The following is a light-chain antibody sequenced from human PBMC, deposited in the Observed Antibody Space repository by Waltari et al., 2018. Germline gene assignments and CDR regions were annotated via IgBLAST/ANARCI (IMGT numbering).Light chain of an antibody. CDR2: VNRDGSH. V-gene: IGLV4-69*01. Sequence: QLVLTQSPSASASLGASVKLTCTLSSGHSSNVIAWHQQQPEKGPRYLMKVNRDGSHSKGDVIPDRFSGSSAGAERYLTISSLQSEDEADYYCQTGGHGTWVFGGGTKLTVL. CDR1: SGHSSNV. J-gene: IGLJ3*02. CDR3: QTGGHGTWV.